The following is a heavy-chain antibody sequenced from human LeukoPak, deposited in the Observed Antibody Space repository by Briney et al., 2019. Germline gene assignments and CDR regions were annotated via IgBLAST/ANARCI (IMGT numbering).Heavy chain of an antibody. J-gene: IGHJ4*02. CDR3: ATVLSGSYY. Sequence: ASVKVSCKASGYTFTGYYMHWVRQAPGQGLEWMGGFDPEDGETIYAQKFQGRVTMTEDTSTDTAYMELSSLRSEDTAVYYCATVLSGSYYWGQGTLVTVSS. D-gene: IGHD1-26*01. V-gene: IGHV1-24*01. CDR1: GYTFTGYY. CDR2: FDPEDGET.